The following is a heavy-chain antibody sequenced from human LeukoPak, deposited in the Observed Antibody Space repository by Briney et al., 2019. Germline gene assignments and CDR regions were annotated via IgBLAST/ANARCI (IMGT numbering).Heavy chain of an antibody. Sequence: PGGSLRLSCAASGFTFSSYAMSWVRQAPGKGLEWVSSISSSSSYIYYADSVKGRFTISRDNAKNSLYLQMNSLRAEDTAVYYCARDLVEYYFDYWGQGTLVTVSS. CDR1: GFTFSSYA. V-gene: IGHV3-21*01. CDR3: ARDLVEYYFDY. D-gene: IGHD3-16*01. CDR2: ISSSSSYI. J-gene: IGHJ4*02.